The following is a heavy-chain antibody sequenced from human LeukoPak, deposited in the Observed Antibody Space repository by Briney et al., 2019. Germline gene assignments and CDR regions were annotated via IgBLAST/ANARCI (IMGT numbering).Heavy chain of an antibody. CDR1: GGSISSSTYY. V-gene: IGHV4-39*07. CDR2: IYYSGST. D-gene: IGHD4-17*01. Sequence: SETLSLTCTVSGGSISSSTYYWGWIRQPPGKGLEWIGSIYYSGSTYYNPSLKSRVTISVDTSKNQFSLKLTSVTAADTAVYYCARDPNGDYVFDPWGQGTLVTVSS. CDR3: ARDPNGDYVFDP. J-gene: IGHJ5*02.